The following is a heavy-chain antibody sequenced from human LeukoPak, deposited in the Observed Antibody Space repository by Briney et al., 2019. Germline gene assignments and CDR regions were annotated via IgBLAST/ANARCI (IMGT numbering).Heavy chain of an antibody. CDR2: IYHSGSS. CDR3: ARAYGTYYFDY. J-gene: IGHJ4*02. Sequence: PSETLSLTCTVSGGSISSGGYYWSWICQHPGKGLEWIGDIYHSGSSDYNPSLKSRITISIDTSKNQFSLKLSSVTAADTAVYFCARAYGTYYFDYWGQGTLVTVSS. D-gene: IGHD2-21*01. V-gene: IGHV4-31*03. CDR1: GGSISSGGYY.